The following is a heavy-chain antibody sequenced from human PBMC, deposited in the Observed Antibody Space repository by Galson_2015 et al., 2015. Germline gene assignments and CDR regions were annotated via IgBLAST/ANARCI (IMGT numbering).Heavy chain of an antibody. CDR3: ARDYFDSRGYYHYYGLDV. J-gene: IGHJ6*02. CDR2: ITGGARHL. D-gene: IGHD3-22*01. V-gene: IGHV3-21*01. CDR1: GFTFSDFR. Sequence: SLRLSCAASGFTFSDFRMNWVRQAPGKGLEWISFITGGARHLNYADSVKGRFTISRDNAKNTLYLQMNSLRPEDTAVYYCARDYFDSRGYYHYYGLDVWGQGTTVTVSS.